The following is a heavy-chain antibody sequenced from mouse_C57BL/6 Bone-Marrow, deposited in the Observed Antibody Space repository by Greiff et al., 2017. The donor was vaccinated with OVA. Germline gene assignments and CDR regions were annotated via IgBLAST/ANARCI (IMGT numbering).Heavy chain of an antibody. CDR3: ARDRGYFDY. D-gene: IGHD2-14*01. Sequence: VQLQQSGPELVKPGPSVMISCNVPGNAFTTYRLNWVRQRPGKGLERIGQIYLGDGDTISNGQFRGKATLTADKSSSTAYMQLSSLTSEDSAVYFCARDRGYFDYWGQGTTLTVSS. CDR1: GNAFTTYR. CDR2: IYLGDGDT. J-gene: IGHJ2*01. V-gene: IGHV1-80*01.